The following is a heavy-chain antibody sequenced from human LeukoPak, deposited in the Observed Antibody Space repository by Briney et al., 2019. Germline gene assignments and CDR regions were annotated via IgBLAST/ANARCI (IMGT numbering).Heavy chain of an antibody. CDR3: ARDGVVVVPAAPTFYYYYYGMDV. D-gene: IGHD2-2*01. CDR1: GFTSTDYY. J-gene: IGHJ6*02. CDR2: ISSIGSTI. V-gene: IGHV3-11*01. Sequence: GGSLRLSRAASGFTSTDYYMSSVRHAPGEGLEWVSYISSIGSTIYYTDSVKGRFTISRDNAKNSLYLQMNSLRAEDTAVYYCARDGVVVVPAAPTFYYYYYGMDVWGQGTTVTVSS.